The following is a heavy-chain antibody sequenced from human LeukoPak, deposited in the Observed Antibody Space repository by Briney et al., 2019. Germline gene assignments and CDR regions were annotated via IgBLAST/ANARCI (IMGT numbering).Heavy chain of an antibody. CDR2: IKSKTDGGTT. J-gene: IGHJ6*02. CDR1: GFTFINAW. CDR3: TTDLDVLMVYATYYYGMDV. Sequence: GGSLRLSCEASGFTFINAWMSWVRQAPGKGLEWVGRIKSKTDGGTTDYAAPVKGRFTISRDDSKNTLYLQMNSLKTEDTAVYYCTTDLDVLMVYATYYYGMDVWGQGTTVTVSS. V-gene: IGHV3-15*01. D-gene: IGHD2-8*01.